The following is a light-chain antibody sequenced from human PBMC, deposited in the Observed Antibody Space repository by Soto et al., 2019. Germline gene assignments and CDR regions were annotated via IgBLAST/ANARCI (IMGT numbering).Light chain of an antibody. CDR3: QQYNTWPRT. Sequence: EIVMTQSPATLSVSPGERATLSCRASQSVSNNLAWYQQKPGQAPRHLIYGASTRATGIPARFSGSGSGTEFTLTVSSLQSEDFAVYYCQQYNTWPRTFGQGTKVEIK. J-gene: IGKJ1*01. CDR2: GAS. V-gene: IGKV3-15*01. CDR1: QSVSNN.